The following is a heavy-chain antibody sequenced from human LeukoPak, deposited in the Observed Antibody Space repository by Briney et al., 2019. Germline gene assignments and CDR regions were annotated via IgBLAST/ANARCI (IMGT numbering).Heavy chain of an antibody. CDR2: ISYDGSNK. V-gene: IGHV3-30-3*01. D-gene: IGHD6-6*01. CDR1: GFTFNSYA. J-gene: IGHJ4*02. Sequence: GGSLRLSCAASGFTFNSYAMHWVRQAPGKGLEWVAVISYDGSNKFYADSVKGRFTISRDNSKNTLYLQMNSLKDEDTAVYYCARDRQPDGKQLIPNDYWGQGTLVTVSS. CDR3: ARDRQPDGKQLIPNDY.